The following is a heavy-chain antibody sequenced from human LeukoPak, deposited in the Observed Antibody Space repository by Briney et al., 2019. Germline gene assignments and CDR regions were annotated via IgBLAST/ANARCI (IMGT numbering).Heavy chain of an antibody. Sequence: GGSLRLSCAASGFTFSDYYMSWIRQAPGKGLEWVSYISSSGSTIYYADSVKGRFTISRDNAKNSLYLQMNSLRAEGTAVYYCARTITMVRGVIQGADYENWFDPWGQGTLVTVSS. CDR3: ARTITMVRGVIQGADYENWFDP. CDR2: ISSSGSTI. D-gene: IGHD3-10*01. V-gene: IGHV3-11*01. J-gene: IGHJ5*02. CDR1: GFTFSDYY.